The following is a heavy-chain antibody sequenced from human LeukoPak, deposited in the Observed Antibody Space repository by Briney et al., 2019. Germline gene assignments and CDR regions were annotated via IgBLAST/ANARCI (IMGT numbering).Heavy chain of an antibody. CDR1: GGSISSGGYY. V-gene: IGHV4-31*03. CDR2: MFYSGST. J-gene: IGHJ5*02. D-gene: IGHD6-13*01. Sequence: SQTLSLTCTVSGGSISSGGYYWSWIRQHPGKGLELIGYMFYSGSTYYNPSLKSRVTISVDTSKNQFSLKLSSVTAADTAVYYCARGDWVGSSSSFVYWFDPWGQGTLVTVSS. CDR3: ARGDWVGSSSSFVYWFDP.